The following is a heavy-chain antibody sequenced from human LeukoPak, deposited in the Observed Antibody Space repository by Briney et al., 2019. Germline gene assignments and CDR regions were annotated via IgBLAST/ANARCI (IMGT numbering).Heavy chain of an antibody. CDR2: ISAYNGNT. J-gene: IGHJ4*02. CDR3: ARSSSVTIPGYYFDY. CDR1: DYTFTSYG. Sequence: ASVTVSCKASDYTFTSYGISWVRQAPGQGLEWMGWISAYNGNTNYAQKLQGRVIMTTDTSTSTAYMELRSLRSDDTAVYYCARSSSVTIPGYYFDYWGQGTLVTVSS. D-gene: IGHD2-21*01. V-gene: IGHV1-18*01.